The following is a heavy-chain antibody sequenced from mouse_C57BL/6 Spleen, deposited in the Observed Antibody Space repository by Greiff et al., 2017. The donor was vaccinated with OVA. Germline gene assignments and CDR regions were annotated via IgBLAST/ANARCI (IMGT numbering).Heavy chain of an antibody. CDR3: VRRDDYAFAY. V-gene: IGHV10-1*01. Sequence: DVKLVESGGGFVQPKGSLKLSCAASGFSFNTYAMNWVRQAPGKGLEWVARIRSKSNNYATYYADSVKDRFTISRDDSESMLYLQMNNLKTEDTAMYYCVRRDDYAFAYWGQGTLVTVSA. D-gene: IGHD2-4*01. CDR1: GFSFNTYA. J-gene: IGHJ3*01. CDR2: IRSKSNNYAT.